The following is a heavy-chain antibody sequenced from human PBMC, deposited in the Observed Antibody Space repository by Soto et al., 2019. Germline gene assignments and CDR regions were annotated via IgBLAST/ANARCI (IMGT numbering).Heavy chain of an antibody. V-gene: IGHV4-31*03. D-gene: IGHD6-13*01. CDR3: ARVSVIFGYSSSWYFDY. J-gene: IGHJ4*02. CDR2: IYYSGST. CDR1: GGSIISAGFY. Sequence: SETLSLTCTVSGGSIISAGFYWSWIRQHPGKGLEWIGYIYYSGSTYYNPSLKSRVTISVDTSKNQFSLKLSSVTAADTAVYYCARVSVIFGYSSSWYFDYWGQGTLDTVSS.